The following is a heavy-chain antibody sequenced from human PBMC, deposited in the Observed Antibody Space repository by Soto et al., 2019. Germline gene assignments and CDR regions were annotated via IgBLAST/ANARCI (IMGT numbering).Heavy chain of an antibody. D-gene: IGHD6-6*01. CDR1: GGSISSGGYY. V-gene: IGHV4-30-4*08. J-gene: IGHJ5*02. CDR2: IYYSGST. CDR3: ARARLAARLHWFDP. Sequence: PSETLSLTCTVSGGSISSGGYYWSWIRQHPGKGLEWIGYIYYSGSTYYNPSLKSRVTISVDTSKNQFSLKLSSVTAADTAVYYCARARLAARLHWFDPWGQGTLVTVSS.